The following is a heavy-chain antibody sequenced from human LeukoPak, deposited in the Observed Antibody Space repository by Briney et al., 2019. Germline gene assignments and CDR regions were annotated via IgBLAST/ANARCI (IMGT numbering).Heavy chain of an antibody. CDR2: IYTSGST. J-gene: IGHJ4*02. Sequence: PSETLSLTCTVSGGSISGYYWSWIRQPPGKGLEWIGYIYTSGSTNYNPSLKSRVTISVDTSKNQFFLRLSSVTAADTAMYFCARAYSRSYSHFDDWGQGTLVTVSS. V-gene: IGHV4-4*09. CDR1: GGSISGYY. CDR3: ARAYSRSYSHFDD. D-gene: IGHD1-26*01.